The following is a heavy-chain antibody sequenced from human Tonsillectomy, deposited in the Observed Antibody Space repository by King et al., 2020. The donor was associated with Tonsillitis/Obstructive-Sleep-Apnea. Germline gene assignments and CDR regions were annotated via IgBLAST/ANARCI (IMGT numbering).Heavy chain of an antibody. CDR1: VGSISSSTYY. CDR3: ARRVQLERRGDAFNI. J-gene: IGHJ3*02. Sequence: QLQESGPGLVKPSETLSLTCTVSVGSISSSTYYWGWIRQPPGKGLEWIGTIDYSGSTYYNPSLKTRVPISVDTSNNQFSLKLSSVTAADTAVYYCARRVQLERRGDAFNIWGQGTMVTVSS. V-gene: IGHV4-39*01. D-gene: IGHD1-1*01. CDR2: IDYSGST.